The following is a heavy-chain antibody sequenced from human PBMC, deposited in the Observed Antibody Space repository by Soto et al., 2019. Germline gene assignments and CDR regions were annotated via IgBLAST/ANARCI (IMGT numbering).Heavy chain of an antibody. CDR1: RFTFSSYA. V-gene: IGHV3-23*01. D-gene: IGHD3-3*01. CDR2: ISGSGGST. J-gene: IGHJ4*02. CDR3: SSSPIFGVLIRDF. Sequence: EVQLLESGGGLVQPGGSLRLSCAASRFTFSSYAMSWVRQAPGQGLEWVSAISGSGGSTYYEDSVKGRFTISRDNSKIKLYLQMNSLRAEDTTVYYFSSSPIFGVLIRDFWGQGTLVTVS.